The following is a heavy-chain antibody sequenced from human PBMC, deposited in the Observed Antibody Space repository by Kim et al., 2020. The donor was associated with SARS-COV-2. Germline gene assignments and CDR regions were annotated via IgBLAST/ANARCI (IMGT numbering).Heavy chain of an antibody. Sequence: GGSLRLSCAASGFMFSDSAMHWVRQASGKGLEWVGRIRNKANSYATTYGVSVKGRFTISRDDSKNTAYLQMNSLKTEDSAVYYCSRGPPYTESYWDAFDIWGQGTMVPVS. CDR1: GFMFSDSA. V-gene: IGHV3-73*01. CDR2: IRNKANSYAT. D-gene: IGHD1-26*01. J-gene: IGHJ3*02. CDR3: SRGPPYTESYWDAFDI.